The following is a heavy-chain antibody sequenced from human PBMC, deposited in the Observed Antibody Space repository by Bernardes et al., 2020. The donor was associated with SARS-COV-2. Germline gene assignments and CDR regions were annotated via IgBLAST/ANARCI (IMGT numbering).Heavy chain of an antibody. CDR2: IYRGGSA. D-gene: IGHD2-2*01. J-gene: IGHJ3*02. CDR3: AGSSTSNNAFDI. CDR1: GFTVSSNY. V-gene: IGHV3-66*02. Sequence: GGSLRLSCAASGFTVSSNYMSWVRQAPGKGLEWDSVIYRGGSAFYPDSVKGRFTISRDNSKNMLYLQMNSLRAEDTAVYYCAGSSTSNNAFDIWGQGTMVTVSS.